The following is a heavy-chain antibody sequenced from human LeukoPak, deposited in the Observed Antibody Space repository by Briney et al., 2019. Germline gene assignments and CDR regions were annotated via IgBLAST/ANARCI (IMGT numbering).Heavy chain of an antibody. V-gene: IGHV3-23*01. CDR3: AKVGPVLRYFDWLSAGDY. CDR2: ISGGGGST. J-gene: IGHJ4*02. Sequence: GGSLRLSCAASGFTFSSYAMSWVRQAPGKGLEWVSGISGGGGSTYYADSVKGRFTISRDNSKNTLYLQMNSLRVEDTAVYYCAKVGPVLRYFDWLSAGDYWGQGTLLTVSP. CDR1: GFTFSSYA. D-gene: IGHD3-9*01.